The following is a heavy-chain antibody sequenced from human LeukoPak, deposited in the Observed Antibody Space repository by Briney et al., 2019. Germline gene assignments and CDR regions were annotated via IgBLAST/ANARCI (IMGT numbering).Heavy chain of an antibody. CDR3: ARGGYYDSSGYREYYFDY. Sequence: ASVKVSCKASGYTFTSCAISWVRQAPGQGLEWMGWINPNSGGTNYARKFQGRVTMTRDTSISTAYMELSRLRSDDTAVYYCARGGYYDSSGYREYYFDYWGQGTLVTVSS. V-gene: IGHV1-2*02. D-gene: IGHD3-22*01. J-gene: IGHJ4*02. CDR2: INPNSGGT. CDR1: GYTFTSCA.